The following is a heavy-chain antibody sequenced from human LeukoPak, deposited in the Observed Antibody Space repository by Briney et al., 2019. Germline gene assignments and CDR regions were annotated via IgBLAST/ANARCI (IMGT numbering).Heavy chain of an antibody. Sequence: SETLSLTCAVYGGSFSGYYWSWIRQPPGKGLEWIGEINHSGSTNYNPSLKSRVTISVDTSKNQFSLKLSSVTAADTAVYYCARARTYYYGSGSYYNHFDYWGQGTLVPVSS. V-gene: IGHV4-34*01. CDR3: ARARTYYYGSGSYYNHFDY. D-gene: IGHD3-10*01. J-gene: IGHJ4*02. CDR1: GGSFSGYY. CDR2: INHSGST.